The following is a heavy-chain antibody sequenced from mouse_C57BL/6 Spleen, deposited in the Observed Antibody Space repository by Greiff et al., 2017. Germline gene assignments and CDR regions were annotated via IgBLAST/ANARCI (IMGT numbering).Heavy chain of an antibody. D-gene: IGHD2-4*01. CDR2: IYPGDGDT. V-gene: IGHV1-80*01. CDR1: GYAFSSYW. Sequence: QVQLQQSGAELVKPGASVKISCKASGYAFSSYWMNWVKQRPGKGLEWIGQIYPGDGDTNYNGKFKGKATLTADKSSSTAYMQLSSLTSEDSAVYFCARELYDYDFDYWGQGTTLTVSS. CDR3: ARELYDYDFDY. J-gene: IGHJ2*01.